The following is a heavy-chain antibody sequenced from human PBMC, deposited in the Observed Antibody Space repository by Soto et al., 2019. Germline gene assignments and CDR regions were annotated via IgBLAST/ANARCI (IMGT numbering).Heavy chain of an antibody. CDR3: ARVGQSASFDY. Sequence: QVQLQESGPGLVKPSETLSLTCTVSGGSIRSYYWSWFRQPPGKGLEWIGYIYYSGSTNYNRSLTTRVTMSVDTSKNQFSLKLNSVTAADTAVYYCARVGQSASFDYWGQGTLVTVSS. J-gene: IGHJ4*02. CDR2: IYYSGST. CDR1: GGSIRSYY. V-gene: IGHV4-59*01.